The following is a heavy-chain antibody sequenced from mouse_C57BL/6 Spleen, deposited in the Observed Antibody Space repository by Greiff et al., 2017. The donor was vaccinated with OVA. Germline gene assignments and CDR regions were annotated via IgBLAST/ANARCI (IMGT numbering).Heavy chain of an antibody. J-gene: IGHJ4*01. V-gene: IGHV1-55*01. D-gene: IGHD2-4*01. Sequence: QVQLQQPGAELVKPGASVKLSCKASGYTFTSYWITWVKQRPGQGLEWIGDIYPGSGSTNSNAKFKSKATLTVDTSSSTAYMQLSSLTSEDAAVYYCARCYYDYGYAMDYWGQGTSVTVSS. CDR3: ARCYYDYGYAMDY. CDR2: IYPGSGST. CDR1: GYTFTSYW.